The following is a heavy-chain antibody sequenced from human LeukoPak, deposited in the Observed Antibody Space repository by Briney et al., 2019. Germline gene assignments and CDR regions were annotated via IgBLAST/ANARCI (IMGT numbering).Heavy chain of an antibody. CDR1: GSAFSRSW. D-gene: IGHD1-26*01. J-gene: IGHJ6*02. CDR3: ASDGAYAMAV. V-gene: IGHV3-74*01. Sequence: GGSLRLSCAASGSAFSRSWIHWVRHAPGKGLVWVSHINNDASRTTYADSVRGRFTISRDNAKNTVSLQMNSLRAEDTAVYYCASDGAYAMAVWGQGTTVTVSS. CDR2: INNDASRT.